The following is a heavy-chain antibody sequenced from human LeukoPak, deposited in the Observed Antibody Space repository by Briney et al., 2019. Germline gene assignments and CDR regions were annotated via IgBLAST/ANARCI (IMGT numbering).Heavy chain of an antibody. CDR1: GGSLSGYY. V-gene: IGHV4-34*01. Sequence: SETLSLTCAVYGGSLSGYYWSWIRQPPGKGLEWVGEINYSGTTNYKPSLKSRVTISIDTSKNQFSLKLTSATAADTAVYYCARHSCSSATCQMRYVFDIWGQGTVVTVSS. CDR3: ARHSCSSATCQMRYVFDI. J-gene: IGHJ3*02. D-gene: IGHD2-2*01. CDR2: INYSGTT.